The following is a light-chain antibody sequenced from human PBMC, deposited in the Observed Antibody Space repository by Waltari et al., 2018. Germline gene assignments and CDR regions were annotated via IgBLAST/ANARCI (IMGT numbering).Light chain of an antibody. CDR2: EVS. CDR1: SSAY. CDR3: SSYADNTLV. Sequence: QSALTQPPPPSGSPGQSATIPSTGTSSAYVSGFQHPPGKAPKLMIYEVSKRPSGVPDRFSGSKSGNTASLTVSGLQADDEAHYYCSSYADNTLVFGGGTKLTVL. J-gene: IGLJ3*02. V-gene: IGLV2-8*01.